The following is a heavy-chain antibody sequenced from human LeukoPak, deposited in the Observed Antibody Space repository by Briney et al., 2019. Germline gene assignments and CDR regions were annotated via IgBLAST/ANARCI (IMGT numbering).Heavy chain of an antibody. J-gene: IGHJ4*02. CDR3: AKGPLIEVAGTTWDH. D-gene: IGHD6-19*01. CDR1: GFTFSSYA. Sequence: GGSLRLSCAASGFTFSSYAMSWVRQAPGKGLEWVSAISGSGSTYYADSVKGRFTISRDISKNTLYLQMNSLRAEDTAVYYCAKGPLIEVAGTTWDHWGQGTLVTVSS. V-gene: IGHV3-23*01. CDR2: ISGSGST.